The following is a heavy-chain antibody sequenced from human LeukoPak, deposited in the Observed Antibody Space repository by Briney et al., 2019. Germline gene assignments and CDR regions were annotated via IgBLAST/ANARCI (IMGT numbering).Heavy chain of an antibody. CDR2: ISSSSSYI. CDR3: ASILDPYCSSTSCTDY. V-gene: IGHV3-21*01. D-gene: IGHD2-2*01. J-gene: IGHJ4*02. Sequence: GSLRLSCAASGFTFSSYSMNWVRQAPGKGLEWVSSISSSSSYIYYADSVKGRFTISRDNAKNSLYLQMNSLRAEDTAVYYCASILDPYCSSTSCTDYWGQGTLVTVSS. CDR1: GFTFSSYS.